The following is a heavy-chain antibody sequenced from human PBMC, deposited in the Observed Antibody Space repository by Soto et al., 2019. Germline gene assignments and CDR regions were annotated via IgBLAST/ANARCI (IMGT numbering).Heavy chain of an antibody. Sequence: EVQLLESGGGLVQPGGSLRLSCAASGFTFSSYAMSWVRQAPGKGLEWVSAISGSGGSTYYAASVKGRFTISRDNSKNTLYPQLHGLRAEDTAVYYCEKDGGYYDVWSGYSYDYYYVGVWGKGTTLTFAS. CDR3: EKDGGYYDVWSGYSYDYYYVGV. CDR1: GFTFSSYA. J-gene: IGHJ6*03. D-gene: IGHD3-3*01. CDR2: ISGSGGST. V-gene: IGHV3-23*01.